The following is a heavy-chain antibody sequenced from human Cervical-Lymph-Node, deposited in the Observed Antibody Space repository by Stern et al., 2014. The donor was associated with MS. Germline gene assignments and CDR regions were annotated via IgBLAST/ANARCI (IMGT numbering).Heavy chain of an antibody. V-gene: IGHV7-4-1*02. CDR3: ARDFVDTAMITRSDYLDS. CDR1: GYTLTNYP. J-gene: IGHJ4*02. D-gene: IGHD5-18*01. CDR2: INTNTGNS. Sequence: QVQLVQSGSELKEPGASVQVSCKASGYTLTNYPMNWVRQAPGQGLEWMGWINTNTGNSTYAQGFTGRFVFSLDTSVSTAYLHISSLKAEDTAVYYCARDFVDTAMITRSDYLDSWGQGTLVTVSS.